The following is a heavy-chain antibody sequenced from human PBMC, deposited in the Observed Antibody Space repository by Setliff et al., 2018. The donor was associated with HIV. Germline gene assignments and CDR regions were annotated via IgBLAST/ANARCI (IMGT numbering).Heavy chain of an antibody. Sequence: SETLSLTCTVSGGSMSTYYWSWIRQPAGKGLEWIGHIYTSGSTNYNPSLKSRVTISVDTSKNQFSLKLSSVTTADTAVYYCARAGAATRKAFDIWGQGTMVTVSS. CDR2: IYTSGST. J-gene: IGHJ3*02. CDR3: ARAGAATRKAFDI. CDR1: GGSMSTYY. D-gene: IGHD2-15*01. V-gene: IGHV4-4*07.